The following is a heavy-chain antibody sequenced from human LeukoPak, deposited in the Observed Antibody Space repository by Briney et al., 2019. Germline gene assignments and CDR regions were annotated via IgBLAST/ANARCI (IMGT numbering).Heavy chain of an antibody. CDR2: FRYGGST. V-gene: IGHV4-39*01. Sequence: PSETLSLTCTVSGDSISSSDNYWGWIRQPPGKGLEWIGAFRYGGSTYYTPSLKSRVIISVDTSKNQFSLKLRSVTASDTAAYYCSRRTSNPVGAIDYWAREPWSPSPQ. D-gene: IGHD1-26*01. CDR1: GDSISSSDNY. CDR3: SRRTSNPVGAIDY. J-gene: IGHJ4*02.